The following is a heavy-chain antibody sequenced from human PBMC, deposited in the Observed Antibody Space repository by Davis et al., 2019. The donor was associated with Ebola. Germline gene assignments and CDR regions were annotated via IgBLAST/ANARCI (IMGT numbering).Heavy chain of an antibody. CDR1: GFTFSSYA. CDR3: AKDLRGTIFGGV. Sequence: PGGSLRLSCAASGFTFSSYAMSWVRQAPGKGLEWVSCISGSGGSTEYADSAKGRLTISRDNVKNTLYLQMNSLRAEDTAVYYCAKDLRGTIFGGVWSKGTTVTVSA. CDR2: ISGSGGST. D-gene: IGHD3-3*01. J-gene: IGHJ6*04. V-gene: IGHV3-23*01.